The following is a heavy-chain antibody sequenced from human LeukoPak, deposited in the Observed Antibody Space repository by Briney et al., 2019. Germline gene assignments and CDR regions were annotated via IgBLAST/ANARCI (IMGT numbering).Heavy chain of an antibody. CDR3: ARGSKQGVSYTDGPMVRGVINLDY. J-gene: IGHJ4*02. CDR1: GGTFSSYA. D-gene: IGHD3-10*01. V-gene: IGHV7-4-1*02. CDR2: INTNTGKP. Sequence: ASVKVSCKASGGTFSSYAISWVRQAPGQGLEWMGWINTNTGKPTYAQGFTGRFVFSLDTSVSSTAYLLISSLKAEDTAMYYCARGSKQGVSYTDGPMVRGVINLDYWGQGILVTVSS.